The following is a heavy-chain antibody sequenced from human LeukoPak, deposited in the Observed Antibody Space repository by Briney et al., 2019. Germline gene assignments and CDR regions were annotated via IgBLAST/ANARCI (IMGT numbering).Heavy chain of an antibody. D-gene: IGHD3-16*01. CDR3: ARVMSASVWRSYGSYYYYYMDI. V-gene: IGHV3-7*01. J-gene: IGHJ6*03. Sequence: GGSLRLSCAASGFTFSSYWMSWVRQAPGKGLEWVANIKQDGSEKYSVDSVKGRFTISRDNAKNSLYMQMNSLRAEDTAVYYCARVMSASVWRSYGSYYYYYMDIWGKGTTATVSS. CDR2: IKQDGSEK. CDR1: GFTFSSYW.